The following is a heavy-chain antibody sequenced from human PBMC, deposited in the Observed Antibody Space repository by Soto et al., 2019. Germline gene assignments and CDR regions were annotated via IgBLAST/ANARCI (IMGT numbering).Heavy chain of an antibody. CDR1: GFTFSNCA. Sequence: LRLSCAASGFTFSNCAMSWVRQAPGKGLEWVPGISGSGGSTYYADSVKGRFTISRDNSKNTLFLQMISLRAEDTAVYYCAKDYSSSSIWRPYFDYWGQGTLVTVSS. J-gene: IGHJ4*02. CDR3: AKDYSSSSIWRPYFDY. CDR2: ISGSGGST. V-gene: IGHV3-23*01. D-gene: IGHD6-6*01.